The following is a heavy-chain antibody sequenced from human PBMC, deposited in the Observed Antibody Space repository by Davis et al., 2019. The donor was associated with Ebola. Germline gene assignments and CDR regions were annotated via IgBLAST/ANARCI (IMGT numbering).Heavy chain of an antibody. CDR1: GFTFSSYA. Sequence: GESLKISCAASGFTFSSYAMHWVRQAPGKGLEWVAVISYDGSNKYYADSVKGRFTISRDNSKNTLYLQMNSLRAEDTAVYYCARDGQWLVEGGADAFDIWGQGTMVTVSS. V-gene: IGHV3-30-3*01. D-gene: IGHD6-19*01. CDR2: ISYDGSNK. J-gene: IGHJ3*02. CDR3: ARDGQWLVEGGADAFDI.